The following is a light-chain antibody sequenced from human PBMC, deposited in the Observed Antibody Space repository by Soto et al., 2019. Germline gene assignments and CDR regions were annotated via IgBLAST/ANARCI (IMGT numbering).Light chain of an antibody. CDR3: QPLHSYPIT. V-gene: IGKV1-9*01. CDR2: GAY. Sequence: DIQLTQSPSFLFASVGHTVTLSCRASQAMNTYIAWYQQRPGAAPKLLVYGAYTLYTGVTSRFSGSESGAVFTTTISSLQPEDFATYYCQPLHSYPITVGQGTRLEIK. J-gene: IGKJ5*01. CDR1: QAMNTY.